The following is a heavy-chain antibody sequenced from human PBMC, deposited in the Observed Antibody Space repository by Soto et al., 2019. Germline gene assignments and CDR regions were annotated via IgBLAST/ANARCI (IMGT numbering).Heavy chain of an antibody. Sequence: GGSLRLSCAASGFTFSSYAMSWVRQAPGKGLEWVSAISGSGGSTYYADSVKGRFTISRDNSKNTLYLQMNSLRAEDTAVYYCAKSLLRSQGYYYYGMDVWGQGTTVTVSS. CDR3: AKSLLRSQGYYYYGMDV. D-gene: IGHD3-3*01. V-gene: IGHV3-23*01. J-gene: IGHJ6*02. CDR1: GFTFSSYA. CDR2: ISGSGGST.